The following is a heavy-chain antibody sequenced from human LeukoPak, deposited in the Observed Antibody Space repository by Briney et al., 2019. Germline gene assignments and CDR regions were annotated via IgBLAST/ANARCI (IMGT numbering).Heavy chain of an antibody. Sequence: ASVKVSCKASGYTFTSYGISWVRQAPGQGLEGMGWISAYNGNTNYAQKLQGRVTMTTDTSTSTAYMELSSLRSEDTAVYYCARDLVDYGDYYFDYWGQGTLVTVSS. D-gene: IGHD4-17*01. V-gene: IGHV1-18*01. J-gene: IGHJ4*02. CDR1: GYTFTSYG. CDR3: ARDLVDYGDYYFDY. CDR2: ISAYNGNT.